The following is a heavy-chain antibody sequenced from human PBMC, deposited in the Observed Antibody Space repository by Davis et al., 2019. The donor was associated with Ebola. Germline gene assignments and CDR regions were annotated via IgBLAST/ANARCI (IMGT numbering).Heavy chain of an antibody. CDR3: ARGPLDARAFDY. CDR2: ISGSTVST. V-gene: IGHV3-23*01. Sequence: GESLKISCAASGFTFSSYAMNWVRQAPGKGLEWVSAISGSTVSTYYADSVKGRFTISRDNSKNTLYLQMNSLRAEDTAVYYCARGPLDARAFDYWGQGTLVTVSS. D-gene: IGHD1-1*01. CDR1: GFTFSSYA. J-gene: IGHJ4*02.